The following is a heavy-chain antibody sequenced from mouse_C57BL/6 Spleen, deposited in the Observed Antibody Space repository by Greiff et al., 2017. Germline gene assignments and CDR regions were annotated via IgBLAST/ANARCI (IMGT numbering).Heavy chain of an antibody. J-gene: IGHJ1*03. V-gene: IGHV1-82*01. D-gene: IGHD5-1*01. CDR3: ARKSTHWYFEV. CDR2: IYPGDGDT. Sequence: QVQLKESGPELVKPGASVKISCKASGYAFSSSWMHWVKQRPGQGLEWIGRIYPGDGDTNYNGKFKGKATLTADKSSSTAYMQLSSLTSEDSAVYFCARKSTHWYFEVWGTGTTVTVAS. CDR1: GYAFSSSW.